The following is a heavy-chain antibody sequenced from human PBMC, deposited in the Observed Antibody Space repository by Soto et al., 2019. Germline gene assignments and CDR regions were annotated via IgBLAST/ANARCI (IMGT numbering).Heavy chain of an antibody. Sequence: ASVKVSCKASGYSFTSYGISWVRQAPGQGPEWMGWISGHNGNTNHPQSLQGRVTMTTDTSRNTAYMELRSLRSDDTAVYYCARHRFNYYDDTVYYYFDYWGQGTLGTVYS. V-gene: IGHV1-18*04. CDR3: ARHRFNYYDDTVYYYFDY. CDR1: GYSFTSYG. J-gene: IGHJ4*02. CDR2: ISGHNGNT. D-gene: IGHD3-22*01.